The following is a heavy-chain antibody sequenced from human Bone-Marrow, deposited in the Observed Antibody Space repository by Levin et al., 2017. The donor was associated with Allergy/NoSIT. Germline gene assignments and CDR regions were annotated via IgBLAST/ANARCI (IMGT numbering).Heavy chain of an antibody. V-gene: IGHV3-33*01. CDR2: IWYDGSNK. CDR3: ARGSSWYSSRDYYYYYGMDV. J-gene: IGHJ6*02. D-gene: IGHD6-13*01. CDR1: GFTFSSYG. Sequence: GESLKISCAASGFTFSSYGMHWVRQAPGKGLEWVAVIWYDGSNKYYADSVKGRFTISRDNSKNTLYLQMNSLRAEDTAVYYCARGSSWYSSRDYYYYYGMDVWGQGTTVTVSS.